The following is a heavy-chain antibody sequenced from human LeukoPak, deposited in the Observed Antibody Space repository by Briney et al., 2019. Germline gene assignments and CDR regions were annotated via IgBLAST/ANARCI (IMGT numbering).Heavy chain of an antibody. CDR2: IIPILGIA. CDR1: GGTFSSYA. D-gene: IGHD3-22*01. Sequence: SVKVSCKASGGTFSSYAISWVRQAPGQGLEWMGRIIPILGIANYAQRFQGRVTITADKSTSTAYMELSSLRSEDTAVYYCARGTYYYDSSGYYYEKHFDYWGQGTLVTVSS. CDR3: ARGTYYYDSSGYYYEKHFDY. J-gene: IGHJ4*02. V-gene: IGHV1-69*04.